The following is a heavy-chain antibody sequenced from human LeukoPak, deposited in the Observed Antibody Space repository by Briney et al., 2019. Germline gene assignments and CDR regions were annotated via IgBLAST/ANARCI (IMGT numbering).Heavy chain of an antibody. Sequence: ASVKVSCKASGYTFTSYDINWVRQATGQGLEWMGWMNPNSGNKGYAQKFQGRVTMTRNTSISTAYMELSSLRSEDTAVYYCARGAGYFDWLSIKGYYFDYWGQGTLVTVSS. J-gene: IGHJ4*02. D-gene: IGHD3-9*01. CDR2: MNPNSGNK. V-gene: IGHV1-8*01. CDR1: GYTFTSYD. CDR3: ARGAGYFDWLSIKGYYFDY.